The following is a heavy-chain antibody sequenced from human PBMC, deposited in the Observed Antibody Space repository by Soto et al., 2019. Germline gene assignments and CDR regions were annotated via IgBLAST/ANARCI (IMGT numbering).Heavy chain of an antibody. J-gene: IGHJ4*02. Sequence: QVQLVESGGGVVQPGRSLRLSCAASGFTFSRYGMQWVRQAPGTGLEWVAVISYDGSNKYYADSVKGRFTISRDNYKNAMYLQMNGLRAEDTAVYYCAKDVLPARSKWGYCANWGQGTLVTVSS. D-gene: IGHD1-26*01. CDR3: AKDVLPARSKWGYCAN. CDR1: GFTFSRYG. CDR2: ISYDGSNK. V-gene: IGHV3-30*18.